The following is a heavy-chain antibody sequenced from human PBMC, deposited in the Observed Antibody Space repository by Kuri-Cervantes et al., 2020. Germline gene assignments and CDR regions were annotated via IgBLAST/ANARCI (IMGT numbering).Heavy chain of an antibody. CDR3: AREDIMSSAPTN. V-gene: IGHV4-61*01. J-gene: IGHJ4*02. D-gene: IGHD5-12*01. CDR2: IYYSGST. Sequence: SQTLSLTCTVSGGPVSSGSYYWSWIRQPPGKGLEWIGHIYYSGSTNYNPSLKSRVTISVDTSKNQFSLKLSSVTAPDTAVYYCAREDIMSSAPTNWGQGTLVTVSS. CDR1: GGPVSSGSYY.